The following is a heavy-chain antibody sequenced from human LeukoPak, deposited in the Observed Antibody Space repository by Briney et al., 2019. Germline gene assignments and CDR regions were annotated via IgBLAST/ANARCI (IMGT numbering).Heavy chain of an antibody. CDR3: AKDLGGLHDWFDP. D-gene: IGHD3-16*01. CDR2: IRYDGSNK. CDR1: GFTLSSYG. Sequence: PGGSLRLSCAASGFTLSSYGMHWVRPAPGEGLEWVAFIRYDGSNKYYAHSVKGRFTISRDNSENTLYLQMNSLRAEDTAVYYCAKDLGGLHDWFDPWGQGTLVTVSS. J-gene: IGHJ5*02. V-gene: IGHV3-30*02.